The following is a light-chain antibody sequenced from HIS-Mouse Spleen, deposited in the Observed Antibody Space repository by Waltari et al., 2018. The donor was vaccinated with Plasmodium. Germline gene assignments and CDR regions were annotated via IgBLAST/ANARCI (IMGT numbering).Light chain of an antibody. CDR2: QDS. V-gene: IGLV3-1*01. CDR1: KLGHQY. J-gene: IGLJ2*01. Sequence: SYELTQPPSVSVSPGQTASITCPGAKLGHQYACWYQQKPGQSPVLVIYQDSKRPSGIPERFSGSNSGNTATLTISGTQAMDEADYYCQAWDSSTAWVFGGGTKLTVL. CDR3: QAWDSSTAWV.